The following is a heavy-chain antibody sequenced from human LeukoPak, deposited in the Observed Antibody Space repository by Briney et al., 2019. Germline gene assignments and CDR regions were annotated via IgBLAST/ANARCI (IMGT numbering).Heavy chain of an antibody. D-gene: IGHD5-18*01. J-gene: IGHJ4*02. V-gene: IGHV3-74*01. CDR1: GFTLSSYW. CDR3: ARALGYSYGYGIY. CDR2: INSDESTI. Sequence: PGGSLRLSCAASGFTLSSYWMHWVRQAPGKGLEWVSRINSDESTINYADSVKGRFTVSRDNAKNTMYLQMNSLRGEDSAIYYCARALGYSYGYGIYWGQGTLVTVSS.